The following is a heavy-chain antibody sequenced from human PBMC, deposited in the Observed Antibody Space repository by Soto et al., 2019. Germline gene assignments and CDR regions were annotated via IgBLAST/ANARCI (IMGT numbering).Heavy chain of an antibody. V-gene: IGHV1-18*01. D-gene: IGHD3-22*01. Sequence: ASVKVSCKASGYTLTSYGISWVRQAPGQGLEWMGWISAYNGNTNYAQKLQGRVTMTTDTSTSTAYMELRSLRSDDTAVYYCARAPGYYDSSGYSDWGQGTLVTVSS. J-gene: IGHJ4*02. CDR3: ARAPGYYDSSGYSD. CDR1: GYTLTSYG. CDR2: ISAYNGNT.